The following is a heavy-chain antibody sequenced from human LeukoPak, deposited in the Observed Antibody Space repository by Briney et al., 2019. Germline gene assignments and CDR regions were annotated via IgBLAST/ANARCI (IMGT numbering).Heavy chain of an antibody. J-gene: IGHJ2*01. V-gene: IGHV4-39*07. CDR3: ARGRATVGYRQVTTGVKYFDL. CDR2: LYYSGST. D-gene: IGHD4-23*01. Sequence: SETLSLTCLVSGGSISSGSVYWGWIRQPPGKGLDWIGSLYYSGSTYYNPSLKSRVTISVDTSKNQFSLKLSSVTAADTAVYYCARGRATVGYRQVTTGVKYFDLWGRGTLVTVSS. CDR1: GGSISSGSVY.